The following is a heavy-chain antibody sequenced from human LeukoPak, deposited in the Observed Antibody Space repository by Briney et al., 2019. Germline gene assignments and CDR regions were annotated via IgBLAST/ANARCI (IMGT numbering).Heavy chain of an antibody. CDR1: GYIFTNYE. Sequence: GASVKVSCKASGYIFTNYEINWVRQATGQGLEWMGCMNPSSGNTDFAQKFQGRVTMTRNTSINTAYMELSSLKSEDTAIYYCVRLGLYDSSGYWGQGTLITVSS. CDR2: MNPSSGNT. J-gene: IGHJ4*02. D-gene: IGHD3-22*01. CDR3: VRLGLYDSSGY. V-gene: IGHV1-8*01.